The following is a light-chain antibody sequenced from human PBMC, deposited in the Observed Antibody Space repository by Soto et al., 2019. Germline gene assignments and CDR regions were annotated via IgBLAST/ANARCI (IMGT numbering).Light chain of an antibody. J-gene: IGKJ4*01. CDR1: QSLRSS. CDR2: GAS. V-gene: IGKV3-15*01. CDR3: QRYNNWPLT. Sequence: ETMMTQSPDTLSVSLGERATLSCRASQSLRSSLAWYQQKPGQAPRLLIYGASTRATGIPARFSGSGSGTEFTLTINSLQSEDFAVYYCQRYNNWPLTFGGGTKVDI.